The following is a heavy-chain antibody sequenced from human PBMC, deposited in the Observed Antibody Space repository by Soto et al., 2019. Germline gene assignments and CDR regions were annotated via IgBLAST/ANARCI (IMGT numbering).Heavy chain of an antibody. D-gene: IGHD5-12*01. CDR3: ARGGGDGYNGISDAFDI. V-gene: IGHV1-8*01. Sequence: ASVKGSFKASGYPFTSYDINLVRQATGQGLEWMGWMNPNSGNTGYAQKFQGRVTMTRNTPISTAYMELRSLRSEDTAVYYCARGGGDGYNGISDAFDIWGQGTMVTVSS. J-gene: IGHJ3*02. CDR2: MNPNSGNT. CDR1: GYPFTSYD.